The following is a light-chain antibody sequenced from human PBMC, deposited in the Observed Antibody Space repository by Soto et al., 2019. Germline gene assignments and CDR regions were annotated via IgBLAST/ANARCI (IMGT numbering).Light chain of an antibody. J-gene: IGKJ5*01. Sequence: DIQMTQSPSTLSASVGDRVTITCRASQSISSWLAWYQQNPGKAPKLLIYKASSLESGVPSRFSGSGSGTEFTLTISSLQPDDFATYYCQQYNSYPTFGQGTRLEMK. CDR1: QSISSW. CDR3: QQYNSYPT. V-gene: IGKV1-5*03. CDR2: KAS.